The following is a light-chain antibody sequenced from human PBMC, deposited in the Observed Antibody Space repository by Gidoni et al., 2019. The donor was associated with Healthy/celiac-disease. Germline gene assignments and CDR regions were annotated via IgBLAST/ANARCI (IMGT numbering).Light chain of an antibody. CDR1: SSDVGGYNH. CDR2: DVS. Sequence: QSALTQPASVSGSPGQSITISCTGTSSDVGGYNHVSWYQQHPGKDPKLMIYDVSNRPSGVSNRFSGSKSGDTASLTITGLQAEDEADYYCSSYTSSSTDVVFGGGTKLTVL. V-gene: IGLV2-14*03. J-gene: IGLJ2*01. CDR3: SSYTSSSTDVV.